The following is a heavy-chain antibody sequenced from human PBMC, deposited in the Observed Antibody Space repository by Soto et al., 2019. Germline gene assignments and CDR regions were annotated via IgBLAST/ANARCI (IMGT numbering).Heavy chain of an antibody. V-gene: IGHV4-59*08. D-gene: IGHD3-10*01. J-gene: IGHJ1*01. CDR1: GGSISSYY. CDR2: IYYSGST. CDR3: ARREINYYGSGSYYIEYFQH. Sequence: QVQLQESGPGLVKPSETLSLTCTVSGGSISSYYWSWIRQPPGKGLEWIGYIYYSGSTNYNPSLKSRVTLSVDTSKNQFALKLSSVTAADTAVYYCARREINYYGSGSYYIEYFQHWGQGTLVTVSS.